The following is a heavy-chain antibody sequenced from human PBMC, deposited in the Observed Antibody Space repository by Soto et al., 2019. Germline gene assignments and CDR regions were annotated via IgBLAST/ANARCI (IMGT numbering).Heavy chain of an antibody. V-gene: IGHV1-18*01. J-gene: IGHJ4*02. Sequence: QVQLVQSGAEVKKPGASVKVSCKASGYTFTHYGITWVRQAPGQGLEWTGWINAYVGETKSAQKYQGRITVTMDTSTNTAYLKLRSLRSDDTAVYYCARGDGDTLDYWGQGTLVRVS. CDR1: GYTFTHYG. CDR3: ARGDGDTLDY. CDR2: INAYVGET.